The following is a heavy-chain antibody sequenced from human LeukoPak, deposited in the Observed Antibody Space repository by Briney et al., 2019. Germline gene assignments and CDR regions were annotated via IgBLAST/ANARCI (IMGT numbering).Heavy chain of an antibody. Sequence: GGSLRHSCAASGFTFSTSGMHWVRQAPGKGLEWVAFIRYDGSNTYYADSVKGRFTISRDNSKNTVFLQMNSLRGEDAALYYCASDGRRSGSYANYFYLWGEGTLVTVS. D-gene: IGHD3-16*01. CDR3: ASDGRRSGSYANYFYL. CDR1: GFTFSTSG. J-gene: IGHJ4*02. V-gene: IGHV3-30*02. CDR2: IRYDGSNT.